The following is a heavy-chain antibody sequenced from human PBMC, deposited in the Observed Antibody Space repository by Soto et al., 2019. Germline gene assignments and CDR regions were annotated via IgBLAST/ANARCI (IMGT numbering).Heavy chain of an antibody. J-gene: IGHJ5*02. Sequence: PSETLSLTCAVSGGSISSGGYSWSWIRQPPGKGLEWIGYIYHSGSTYYNPSLKSRVTISVDRSKNQFSLKLSSVTAADTAVYYCARGTPNYYGSGQNWFDPWGQGNLVTLSS. D-gene: IGHD3-10*01. CDR2: IYHSGST. V-gene: IGHV4-30-2*01. CDR3: ARGTPNYYGSGQNWFDP. CDR1: GGSISSGGYS.